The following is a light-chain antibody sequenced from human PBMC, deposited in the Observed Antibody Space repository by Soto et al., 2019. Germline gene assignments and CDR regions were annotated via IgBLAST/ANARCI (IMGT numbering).Light chain of an antibody. Sequence: QSVLTQPASVSGSPGQSITISCTGTSSDVGRYNLVSWYQQHPGKAPKLMIYEGSKRPSGASNRFSGSKSGNTASLTISGLQAEDESDYYCCSYAGTSTFYVFGTGTKVTVL. J-gene: IGLJ1*01. CDR1: SSDVGRYNL. V-gene: IGLV2-23*01. CDR2: EGS. CDR3: CSYAGTSTFYV.